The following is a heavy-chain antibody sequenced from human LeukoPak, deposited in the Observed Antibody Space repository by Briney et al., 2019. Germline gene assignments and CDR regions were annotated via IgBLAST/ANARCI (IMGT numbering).Heavy chain of an antibody. Sequence: GGSLRLSCAASGFTFSSYAMSWVRQAPGKGLEWVSAISGSGDSTYYADSVKGRFTISRDNSKNTLYLQMNSLRAEDTAVYYCAKGLSCRSVNCYTGYFDSWGQGSLVTVSS. V-gene: IGHV3-23*01. CDR1: GFTFSSYA. CDR3: AKGLSCRSVNCYTGYFDS. CDR2: ISGSGDST. D-gene: IGHD2-2*02. J-gene: IGHJ4*02.